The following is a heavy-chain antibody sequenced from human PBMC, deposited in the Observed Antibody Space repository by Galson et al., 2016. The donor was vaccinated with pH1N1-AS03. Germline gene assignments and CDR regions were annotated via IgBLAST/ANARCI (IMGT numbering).Heavy chain of an antibody. CDR3: AKDRVYDDSQWVFDY. CDR1: GFTFNIYA. V-gene: IGHV3-23*01. D-gene: IGHD5/OR15-5a*01. J-gene: IGHJ4*02. Sequence: LRLSCAASGFTFNIYAMNWVRQAPGKGLEWVSGVVTSGDTYFADSVKGRFSISRDDSKNTMYLQMDSLGVEDTAIYYCAKDRVYDDSQWVFDYWGQGNPVTVSS. CDR2: VVTSGDT.